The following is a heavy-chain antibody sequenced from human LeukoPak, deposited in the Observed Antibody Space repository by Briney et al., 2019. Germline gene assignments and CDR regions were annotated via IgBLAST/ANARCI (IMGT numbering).Heavy chain of an antibody. CDR1: GFTFSNYG. D-gene: IGHD4-23*01. CDR3: ARDGHGGNRLLGVGRSDAFDI. CDR2: ISSSSSYI. J-gene: IGHJ3*02. V-gene: IGHV3-21*01. Sequence: GESLRLSCGASGFTFSNYGMLWVRQAPGKGLEWVSSISSSSSYIYYADSVKGRFTISRDNAKNSLYLQMNSLRAEDTAVYYCARDGHGGNRLLGVGRSDAFDIWGQGTMVTVSS.